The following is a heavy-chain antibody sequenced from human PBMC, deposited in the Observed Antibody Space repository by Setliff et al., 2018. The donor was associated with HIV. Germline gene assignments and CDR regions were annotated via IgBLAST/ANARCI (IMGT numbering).Heavy chain of an antibody. CDR1: GYTFTSYG. Sequence: GASVKVSCKASGYTFTSYGISWVRQAPGQGLEWMGGIVPILNTGNYAPKFQGRVTITADESTSTAYMQLSSLRSDDTAVYYCARGRNYDSSGYGDYYYYMDVWGKGTTVTVSS. CDR2: IVPILNTG. CDR3: ARGRNYDSSGYGDYYYYMDV. D-gene: IGHD3-22*01. J-gene: IGHJ6*03. V-gene: IGHV1-69*13.